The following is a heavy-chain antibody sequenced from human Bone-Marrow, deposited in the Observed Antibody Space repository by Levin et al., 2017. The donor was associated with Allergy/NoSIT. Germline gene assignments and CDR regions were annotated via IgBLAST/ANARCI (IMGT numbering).Heavy chain of an antibody. V-gene: IGHV5-51*01. CDR2: IYPGDSDT. J-gene: IGHJ4*02. D-gene: IGHD5-12*01. Sequence: GGSLRLSCKGSGYSFTSYWIGWVRQMPGKGLEWMGIIYPGDSDTRYSPSFQGQVTISADKSISTAYLQWSSLKASDTAMYYCARVGVSGYDCGDCYYFDYWGQGTLVTVSS. CDR3: ARVGVSGYDCGDCYYFDY. CDR1: GYSFTSYW.